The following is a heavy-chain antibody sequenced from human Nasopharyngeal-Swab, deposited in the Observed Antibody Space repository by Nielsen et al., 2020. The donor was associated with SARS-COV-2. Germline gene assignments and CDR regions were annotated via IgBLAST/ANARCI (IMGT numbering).Heavy chain of an antibody. Sequence: GESLKISCAASGFTISSYDMHWVRQAAGKGLEWVSAIASTGGTHYPGSLRGRFVLSREDSKNSLYLQMSSLRPEDTAVYFCAKSMAYFQLSGTYNLHFWGQGTLVTVSS. CDR1: GFTISSYD. CDR3: AKSMAYFQLSGTYNLHF. CDR2: IASTGGT. J-gene: IGHJ4*02. V-gene: IGHV3-13*01. D-gene: IGHD2-21*01.